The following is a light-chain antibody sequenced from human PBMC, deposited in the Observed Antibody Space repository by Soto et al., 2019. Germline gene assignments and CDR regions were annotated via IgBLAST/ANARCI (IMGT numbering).Light chain of an antibody. V-gene: IGKV2-28*01. Sequence: DIVMTQSPLSLPVTPGEPASISCRSSQSLLHSNGYNYLDWYLQKPGQSPQLLIYLGSNRASGVTVRFSGSGSRTDFTLKISSVEAVDVVVYYCMQALQTPKTFGQGTKVEIK. CDR2: LGS. J-gene: IGKJ1*01. CDR3: MQALQTPKT. CDR1: QSLLHSNGYNY.